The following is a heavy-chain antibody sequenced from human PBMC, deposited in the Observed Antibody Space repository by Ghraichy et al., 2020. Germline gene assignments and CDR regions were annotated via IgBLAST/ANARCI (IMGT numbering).Heavy chain of an antibody. CDR1: GFTFSSYG. D-gene: IGHD1-7*01. CDR2: IRYHGNNK. CDR3: AKDLKAGTHGGDY. Sequence: GGSLNISCAASGFTFSSYGMHWVRQAPGKGLEWVAFIRYHGNNKYYADSVKGRFAISRDNSKNTLYLQMDSLRAEDTAVYYCAKDLKAGTHGGDYWGQGTLVTVSS. V-gene: IGHV3-30*02. J-gene: IGHJ4*02.